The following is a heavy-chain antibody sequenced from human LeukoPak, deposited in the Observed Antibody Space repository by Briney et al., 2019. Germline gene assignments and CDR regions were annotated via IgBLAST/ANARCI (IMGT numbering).Heavy chain of an antibody. D-gene: IGHD6-19*01. CDR2: IYYSGST. J-gene: IGHJ4*02. CDR3: ARDHSSGWFGFDY. CDR1: GGSISSGGYS. V-gene: IGHV4-61*08. Sequence: PSETLSLTCAVSGGSISSGGYSWSWIRQPPGKGLEWIGYIYYSGSTNYNPSLKSRVTISVDTSKNQFSLKLSSVTAADTAVYYCARDHSSGWFGFDYWGQGTLVTVSS.